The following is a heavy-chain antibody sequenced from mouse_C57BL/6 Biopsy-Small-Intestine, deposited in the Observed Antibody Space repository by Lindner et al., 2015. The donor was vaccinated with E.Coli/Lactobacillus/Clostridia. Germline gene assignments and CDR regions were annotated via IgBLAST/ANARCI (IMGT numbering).Heavy chain of an antibody. V-gene: IGHV1-20*01. CDR3: ARDYDGSYIGYAMDY. J-gene: IGHJ4*01. CDR1: GYSFTGYF. Sequence: VQLQESGPELVKPGASVKISCKASGYSFTGYFMNWVKQSHGKSLEWIGRINSYNGDTFYSQKFKGKATLTVDKSSSTAHMELRSLTSEDSAVYYCARDYDGSYIGYAMDYWGQGTSVTVSS. D-gene: IGHD1-1*01. CDR2: INSYNGDT.